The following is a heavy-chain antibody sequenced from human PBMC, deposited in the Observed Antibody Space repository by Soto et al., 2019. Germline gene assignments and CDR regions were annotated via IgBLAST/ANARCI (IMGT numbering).Heavy chain of an antibody. CDR2: ISGSGGTT. CDR3: AKNQYRASYYGFDY. CDR1: GVTFSTYA. D-gene: IGHD1-26*01. J-gene: IGHJ4*02. Sequence: GGHLRLSCAASGVTFSTYAMTWVRQAPGRGLEGVSDISGSGGTTYYADSVKGRFTISRDNSKDTLYLQMNSLRVDYTAVYYCAKNQYRASYYGFDYWGQGTLGTVSS. V-gene: IGHV3-23*01.